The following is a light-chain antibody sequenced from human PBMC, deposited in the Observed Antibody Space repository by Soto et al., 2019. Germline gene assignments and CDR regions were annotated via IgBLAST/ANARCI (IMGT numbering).Light chain of an antibody. J-gene: IGKJ5*01. Sequence: EIVLTQSPGTLSLSPGERATLSCRASQTISNTFLAWYQQRPGQAPRLLIYGASGRAAGIPDRFSGSGSGTDFTLSIGRLEPEDFAVYYCQQYGSSPPITFGQGTRLEI. CDR3: QQYGSSPPIT. CDR2: GAS. V-gene: IGKV3-20*01. CDR1: QTISNTF.